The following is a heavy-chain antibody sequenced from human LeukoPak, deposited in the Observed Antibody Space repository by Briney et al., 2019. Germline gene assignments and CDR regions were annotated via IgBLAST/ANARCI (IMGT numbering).Heavy chain of an antibody. V-gene: IGHV4-4*02. CDR2: IYHSGST. Sequence: SGTLSLTCAVSGGSISSSNWWSWVRQPPGKGLEWIGEIYHSGSTNYNPSLKSRVTISVDKSKNQFSLKLSSVTAADTAVYYRARESYYYDSSGLLDYWGQGTLVTVSS. J-gene: IGHJ4*02. D-gene: IGHD3-22*01. CDR3: ARESYYYDSSGLLDY. CDR1: GGSISSSNW.